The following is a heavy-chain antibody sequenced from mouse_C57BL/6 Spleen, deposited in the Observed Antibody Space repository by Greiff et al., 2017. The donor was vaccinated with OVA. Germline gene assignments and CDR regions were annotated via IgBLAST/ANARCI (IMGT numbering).Heavy chain of an antibody. J-gene: IGHJ3*01. Sequence: VKLQQPGAELVKPGASVKLSCKASGYTFTSYWMHWVKQRPGQGLEWIGMIHPNSGSTNYNEKFKSKATLTVDKSSSTAYMQLSSLTSEDSAVYYGARRGDLAWFAYWGQGTLVTVSA. CDR1: GYTFTSYW. CDR3: ARRGDLAWFAY. CDR2: IHPNSGST. V-gene: IGHV1-64*01.